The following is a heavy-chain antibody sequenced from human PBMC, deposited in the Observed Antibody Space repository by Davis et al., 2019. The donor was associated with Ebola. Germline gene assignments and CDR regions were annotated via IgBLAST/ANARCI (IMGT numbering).Heavy chain of an antibody. J-gene: IGHJ6*02. CDR3: ARQGYYFGMDV. V-gene: IGHV3-48*02. CDR2: ISASGSTI. Sequence: GESLKISCVASGFIFSNYDMNWVRQAPGKGLEWISYISASGSTIYYADSVKGRFTISRDNAKNSLSLQTNSLRDDDTATYYCARQGYYFGMDVWGQGTTVTVS. CDR1: GFIFSNYD.